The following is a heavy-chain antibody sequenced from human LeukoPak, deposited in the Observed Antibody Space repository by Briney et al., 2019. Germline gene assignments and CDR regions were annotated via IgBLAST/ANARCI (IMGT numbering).Heavy chain of an antibody. V-gene: IGHV4-59*01. CDR3: ARTSPAEKYLDY. Sequence: SETLSLTCTVSGGSLSSYYWTWIRQPPGKGLEWIGYIYYSGSTNYNPSLKSRVTISVDTSKNQFSLKLSSVTAADTAVYYCARTSPAEKYLDYWGQGTLVTVSS. J-gene: IGHJ4*02. CDR1: GGSLSSYY. CDR2: IYYSGST.